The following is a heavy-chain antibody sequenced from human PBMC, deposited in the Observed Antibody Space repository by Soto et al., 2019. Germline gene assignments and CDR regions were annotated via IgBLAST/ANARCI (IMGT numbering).Heavy chain of an antibody. CDR1: VGSINSGDYY. Sequence: SETLSLTCTVSVGSINSGDYYWSWIRQPPGKGLEWIGYISYSGITYYNPSLKSRLTISVDTSKNQFSLKLTSVTAADTAVCYCARRYCGGRNCYSYFDFWGQGTLVTVSS. D-gene: IGHD2-15*01. V-gene: IGHV4-30-4*01. CDR2: ISYSGIT. CDR3: ARRYCGGRNCYSYFDF. J-gene: IGHJ4*02.